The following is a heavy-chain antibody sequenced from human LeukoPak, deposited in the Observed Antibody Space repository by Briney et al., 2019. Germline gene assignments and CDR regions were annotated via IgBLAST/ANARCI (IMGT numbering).Heavy chain of an antibody. CDR3: ARGPVCSGGSCYLRRFDP. J-gene: IGHJ5*02. Sequence: GASVNVSCKASVYTFTSYGISWVRHAPGQGLELMGWISAYNGNTNYAQQLQGRVTMPTDTSPSTAYMELRSLRSDDTAVYYCARGPVCSGGSCYLRRFDPWGQGTLVTVPS. CDR2: ISAYNGNT. V-gene: IGHV1-18*01. D-gene: IGHD2-15*01. CDR1: VYTFTSYG.